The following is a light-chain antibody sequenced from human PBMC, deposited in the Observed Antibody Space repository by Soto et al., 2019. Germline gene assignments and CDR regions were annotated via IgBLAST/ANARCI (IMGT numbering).Light chain of an antibody. CDR3: QKYYNMHHT. CDR1: QGIGDC. V-gene: IGKV1-5*03. J-gene: IGKJ1*01. Sequence: DIQMTQSPSTLSASVGDRVTITCRASQGIGDCLAWYQQKPGKAPKLLIYKASILEIGVPSRFSGRGSVTEFPLTISSLHPDDSATYHCQKYYNMHHTFGQGTKVDIK. CDR2: KAS.